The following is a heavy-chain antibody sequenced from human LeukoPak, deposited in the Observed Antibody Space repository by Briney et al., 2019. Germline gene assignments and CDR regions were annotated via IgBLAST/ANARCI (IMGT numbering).Heavy chain of an antibody. CDR3: ARLNFGDDY. Sequence: PGGSLRLSCAASGFNVGSKHMNWVRQAPGKGLEWVSCIYPGGDSYYADSLKGRFITSRDISKNTVFLQMNSLRDEETAVYHCARLNFGDDYWGLGALVMVSS. CDR2: IYPGGDS. J-gene: IGHJ4*02. D-gene: IGHD4-17*01. V-gene: IGHV3-53*01. CDR1: GFNVGSKH.